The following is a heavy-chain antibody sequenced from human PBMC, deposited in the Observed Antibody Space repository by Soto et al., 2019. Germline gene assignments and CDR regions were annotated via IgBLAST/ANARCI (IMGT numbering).Heavy chain of an antibody. CDR1: GLTFRRYS. CDR2: GGGGVENT. CDR3: AKRDSGSGRSPPLINY. D-gene: IGHD3-10*01. V-gene: IGHV3-23*01. J-gene: IGHJ4*02. Sequence: EVQLLESGGGLVQPGGSLRPSCPAPGLTFRRYSMKWSPQPQGKGGEGVATGGGGVENTFYADSVKGGFTTSRDDSQNTLYMQMSSLRAEETAVYFGAKRDSGSGRSPPLINYWGQGTLVTVSS.